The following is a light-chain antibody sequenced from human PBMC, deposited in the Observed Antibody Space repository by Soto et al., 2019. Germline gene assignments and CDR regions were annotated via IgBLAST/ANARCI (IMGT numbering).Light chain of an antibody. J-gene: IGKJ2*01. V-gene: IGKV3-15*01. CDR1: QSVDSD. CDR3: QQYTTWVRGT. CDR2: GAS. Sequence: EVVVTQSPATLSVSPGERVTLSCRASQSVDSDVAWFQHKPGQAPRLLIYGASTRAAGIPGRFSGSGYETDFTFTISSLEPEDSATYFCQQYTTWVRGTFGQGTKLEIK.